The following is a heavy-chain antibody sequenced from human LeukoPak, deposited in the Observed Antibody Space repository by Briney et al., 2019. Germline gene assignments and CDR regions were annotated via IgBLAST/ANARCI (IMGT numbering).Heavy chain of an antibody. CDR3: AKGHQYYGSGSFDY. CDR2: ISWNSGSI. J-gene: IGHJ4*02. V-gene: IGHV3-9*01. CDR1: GFTFDDYA. Sequence: GGSLRLSCAASGFTFDDYAMHWVRQAPGKGLEWVSGISWNSGSIGYADSVKGRFTISRDNAKNSLYLQMNSLRAEDTALYYCAKGHQYYGSGSFDYWGQGTLVTVSS. D-gene: IGHD3-10*01.